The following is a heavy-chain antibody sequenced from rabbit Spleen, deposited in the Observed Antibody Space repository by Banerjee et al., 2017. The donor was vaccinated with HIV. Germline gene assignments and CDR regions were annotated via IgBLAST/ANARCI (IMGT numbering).Heavy chain of an antibody. CDR1: GFSFSSNDY. V-gene: IGHV1S7*01. Sequence: EESGGGLVQPEGSLTLTCKASGFSFSSNDYMCWVRQAPGKGLEWIGYIDPVFGSTYYATWVNGRFTISSHNAQNTLYLQLNSLTAADTATYFCARGEAGSSHSWGQGTLVTVS. CDR2: IDPVFGST. D-gene: IGHD8-1*01. J-gene: IGHJ4*01. CDR3: ARGEAGSSHS.